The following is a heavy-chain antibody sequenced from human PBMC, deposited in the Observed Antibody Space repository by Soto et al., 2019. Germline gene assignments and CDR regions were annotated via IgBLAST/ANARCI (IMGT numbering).Heavy chain of an antibody. CDR2: IYYSGST. V-gene: IGHV4-31*03. J-gene: IGHJ4*02. CDR1: GGSISSGGYY. Sequence: SETLSLTCTVSGGSISSGGYYWSWIRQHPGKGLEWIGYIYYSGSTYYNPSLKSRVTISVDTSKNQSSLKLSSVTAADTAVYYCASSRGAAGTTEFGYWGKGTLVTVSS. CDR3: ASSRGAAGTTEFGY. D-gene: IGHD6-13*01.